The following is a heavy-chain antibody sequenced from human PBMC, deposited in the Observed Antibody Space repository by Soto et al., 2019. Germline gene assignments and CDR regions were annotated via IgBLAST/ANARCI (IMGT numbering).Heavy chain of an antibody. CDR1: GYTFTSYD. D-gene: IGHD3-3*01. CDR2: MNPNSGNT. J-gene: IGHJ6*02. V-gene: IGHV1-8*01. Sequence: ASVKVTSKASGYTFTSYDINWVRQATGQGLEWMGWMNPNSGNTGYAQKFPGRVTMTRNTSISTAYMELSSLRSEDTAVYYCARSRADYDFWSGPRRGMDVWGQGTTVTVSS. CDR3: ARSRADYDFWSGPRRGMDV.